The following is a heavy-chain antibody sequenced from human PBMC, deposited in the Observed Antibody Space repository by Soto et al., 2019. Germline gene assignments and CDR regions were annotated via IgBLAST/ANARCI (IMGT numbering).Heavy chain of an antibody. CDR3: ARDLKGSTCYDY. V-gene: IGHV4-59*01. D-gene: IGHD6-13*01. CDR1: GGSISSYY. CDR2: IYYSGST. Sequence: PSETLSLTCTVSGGSISSYYWSWIRQPPGKGLEWIGYIYYSGSTNYNPSLKSRVTISVDTSKNQFSLKLRSVTAADTAVYDCARDLKGSTCYDYWGQRTLVTVSS. J-gene: IGHJ4*02.